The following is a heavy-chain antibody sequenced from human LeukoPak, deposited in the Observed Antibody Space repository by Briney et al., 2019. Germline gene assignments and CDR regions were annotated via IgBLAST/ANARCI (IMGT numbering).Heavy chain of an antibody. CDR2: ISWNRGSI. V-gene: IGHV3-9*01. Sequence: GGSLRLSCAASGFTFDDYAMHWVRQAPGKGLEWVSGISWNRGSIGYADSVKGRFTISRDNAKNSLYLQMNSLRAEDTALYYCAKAPELLWFGAKYGMDVWGQGTTVTVSS. J-gene: IGHJ6*02. CDR3: AKAPELLWFGAKYGMDV. D-gene: IGHD3-10*01. CDR1: GFTFDDYA.